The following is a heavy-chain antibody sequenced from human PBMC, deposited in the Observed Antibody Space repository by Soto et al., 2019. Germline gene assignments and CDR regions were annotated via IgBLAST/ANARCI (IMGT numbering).Heavy chain of an antibody. CDR1: GFTFSHYA. CDR2: MSYDGSNE. V-gene: IGHV3-30*18. Sequence: QVQLVESGGGVVQPGRSLRLSCAASGFTFSHYAMHWVRQAPGKGLEWVALMSYDGSNEYDADSVKGRFTISRDNSKNTLYLQMNSLRAEDTGVYYCAKDGSHNFDYWGQGTLVTVSS. D-gene: IGHD1-26*01. J-gene: IGHJ4*02. CDR3: AKDGSHNFDY.